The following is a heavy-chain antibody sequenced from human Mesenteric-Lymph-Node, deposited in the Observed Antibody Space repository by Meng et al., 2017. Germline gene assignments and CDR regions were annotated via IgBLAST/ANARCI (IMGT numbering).Heavy chain of an antibody. Sequence: QVQPQESGPGLVKPSGTLSLTCAVSGGSISSSNWWSWVRQPPGKGLEWIGKIYHSGITIYNPPLKSRVTMSVDNSKNQFSLKLNSMTAADTAVYYCARDPTGGEDHQRVWGQGTLVTVSS. D-gene: IGHD1-14*01. CDR3: ARDPTGGEDHQRV. CDR1: GGSISSSNW. J-gene: IGHJ4*02. V-gene: IGHV4-4*02. CDR2: IYHSGIT.